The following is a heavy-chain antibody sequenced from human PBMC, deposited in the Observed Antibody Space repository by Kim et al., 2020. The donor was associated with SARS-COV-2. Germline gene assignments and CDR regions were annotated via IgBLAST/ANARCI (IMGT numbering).Heavy chain of an antibody. CDR1: GFTFSNYA. D-gene: IGHD3-10*01. V-gene: IGHV3-23*01. CDR2: ISGSGSST. CDR3: AKVVVRGVTNFDY. Sequence: GWSLRLSCAASGFTFSNYAMSLVRQAPGKGLEWVSTISGSGSSTYYADSVKGRFTISRDYSKNTLYLQMNSLRAEDTAVYYCAKVVVRGVTNFDYWGQGTLVTVSS. J-gene: IGHJ4*02.